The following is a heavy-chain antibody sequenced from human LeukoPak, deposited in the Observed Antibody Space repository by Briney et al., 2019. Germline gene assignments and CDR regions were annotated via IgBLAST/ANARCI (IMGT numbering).Heavy chain of an antibody. V-gene: IGHV1-18*01. CDR2: ISGYNGNT. D-gene: IGHD6-19*01. CDR1: GYTFTSYG. CDR3: ARADIRAIASSGWYGFDY. J-gene: IGHJ4*02. Sequence: ASVKVSCRASGYTFTSYGISWVRQAPGQGLEWMGWISGYNGNTNYAQQFQGGVTMTTDTSTSTAYMELRSLRSDDTAVYYCARADIRAIASSGWYGFDYWGQGTLVTVSS.